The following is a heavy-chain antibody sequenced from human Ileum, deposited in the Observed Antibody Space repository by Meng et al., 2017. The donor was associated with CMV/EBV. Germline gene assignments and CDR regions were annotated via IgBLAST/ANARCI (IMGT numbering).Heavy chain of an antibody. Sequence: QVQIQQWGAGLLKPSETLSLTCSLGGSFSPYTWSWIRQAPGKGLEWIGEINQYGSTNFNPSVKSRVTISRDTSKNQFSLRLNSMTAADAAVYYCVTADHHAIKYWGQGTLVTVSS. CDR2: INQYGST. CDR3: VTADHHAIKY. J-gene: IGHJ4*02. V-gene: IGHV4-34*01. CDR1: GSFSPYT. D-gene: IGHD5-12*01.